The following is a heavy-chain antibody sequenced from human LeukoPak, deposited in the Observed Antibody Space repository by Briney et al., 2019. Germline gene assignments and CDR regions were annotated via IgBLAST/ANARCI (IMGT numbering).Heavy chain of an antibody. CDR2: ISSSDTTI. D-gene: IGHD5-24*01. V-gene: IGHV3-48*03. J-gene: IGHJ6*02. CDR3: ARSRRDNYYYYYGMDV. CDR1: GFTFSSYE. Sequence: PGGSLRLSCAASGFTFSSYEMTWVRQAPGEGLEWVSNISSSDTTIHYADSVKGRFTISRDNARNSLYLQMNSLRAEDTAVYYCARSRRDNYYYYYGMDVWGQGTTVTVSS.